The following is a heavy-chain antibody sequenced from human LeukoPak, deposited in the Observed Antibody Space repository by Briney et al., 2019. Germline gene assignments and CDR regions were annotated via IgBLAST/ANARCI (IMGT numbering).Heavy chain of an antibody. J-gene: IGHJ4*02. CDR3: AKDGQLATITSRYFDY. Sequence: PGGSLRLSCAASGFTFSSYAMHWVRQAPGKGLEWVAVISYDGSNKYYADSVKGRFTISRDNSKNTLYLQMNSLRAEDTAVYYCAKDGQLATITSRYFDYWGQGTLVTVSS. D-gene: IGHD5-24*01. CDR2: ISYDGSNK. CDR1: GFTFSSYA. V-gene: IGHV3-30*04.